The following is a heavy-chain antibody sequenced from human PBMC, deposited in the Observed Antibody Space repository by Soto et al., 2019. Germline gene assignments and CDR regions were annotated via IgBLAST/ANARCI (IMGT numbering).Heavy chain of an antibody. CDR2: IWYDGSNK. D-gene: IGHD3-10*01. Sequence: QVQLVESGGGVVQPGRSLRLSCAASGFTFSSYGMHWVRQAPGKGLEWVAVIWYDGSNKYYADSVKGRFTISRDNSKNTLYLQMNSLRAEDTAVYYCARDLRLLWFGPSDPWGQGTLVTVSS. J-gene: IGHJ5*02. V-gene: IGHV3-33*01. CDR3: ARDLRLLWFGPSDP. CDR1: GFTFSSYG.